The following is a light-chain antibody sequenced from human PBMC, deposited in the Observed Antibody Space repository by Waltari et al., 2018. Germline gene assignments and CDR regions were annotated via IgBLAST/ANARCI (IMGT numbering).Light chain of an antibody. CDR2: KAS. J-gene: IGKJ2*03. Sequence: DIQMTQSPSTLSASVGDTITITCQASQSISNYLAWHQQKPGKAPKLRFYKASSSGSGVPSRFSGSGSGTEFTLSISSLQPDDFATYYCQQYNTYSSFGQGTKLEIK. CDR1: QSISNY. V-gene: IGKV1-5*03. CDR3: QQYNTYSS.